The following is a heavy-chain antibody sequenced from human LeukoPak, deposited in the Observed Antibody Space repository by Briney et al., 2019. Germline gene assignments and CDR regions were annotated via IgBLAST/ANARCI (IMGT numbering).Heavy chain of an antibody. CDR1: GFTFSSYS. CDR3: ARDPTRCSSTSCXXSXFDY. D-gene: IGHD2-2*01. J-gene: IGHJ4*02. Sequence: PGGSLRLSCAASGFTFSSYSMNWVRQAPGKGLEWVSSISSSSSYIYYADSVKGRFTISRDNAKNSLYLQMNSLRAEDTAVYYCARDPTRCSSTSCXXSXFDYWGQGTLVTVSS. V-gene: IGHV3-21*01. CDR2: ISSSSSYI.